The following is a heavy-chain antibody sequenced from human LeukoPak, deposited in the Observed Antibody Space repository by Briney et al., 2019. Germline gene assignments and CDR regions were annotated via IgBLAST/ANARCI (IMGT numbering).Heavy chain of an antibody. CDR2: IKSKTDGGTT. CDR3: TTVMVRGVIITDY. CDR1: GFTFSNAW. D-gene: IGHD3-10*01. Sequence: GGSLRLSCAASGFTFSNAWMGWVRQAPGKGLEWVGRIKSKTDGGTTDYAAPVKGRFTISRDDSKNTLYLQMNSLKTEDTAVYYCTTVMVRGVIITDYWGQGTLVTVSS. J-gene: IGHJ4*02. V-gene: IGHV3-15*01.